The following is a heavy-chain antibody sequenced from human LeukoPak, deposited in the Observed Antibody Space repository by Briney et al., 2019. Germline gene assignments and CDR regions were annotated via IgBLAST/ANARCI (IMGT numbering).Heavy chain of an antibody. CDR3: AREIMITFGGVIANWFDP. V-gene: IGHV3-30*02. J-gene: IGHJ5*02. CDR2: MRYDGSDR. Sequence: GGSLRLSCAASGFTFSSYGMHWVRQAPGKGLEWVAFMRYDGSDRYYADSVKGRFTISRDNSKNTLYLQMNSLRAEDTAVYYCAREIMITFGGVIANWFDPWGQGTLVTVSS. CDR1: GFTFSSYG. D-gene: IGHD3-16*02.